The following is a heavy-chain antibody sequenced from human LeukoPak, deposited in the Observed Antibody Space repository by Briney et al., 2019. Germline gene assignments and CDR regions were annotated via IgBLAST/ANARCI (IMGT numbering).Heavy chain of an antibody. CDR2: ISGSGGNT. CDR1: GFTFSSYA. CDR3: AKVTHYYDLKGHPSIDAFDI. V-gene: IGHV3-23*01. Sequence: GGSLRLSCAASGFTFSSYAMGWVRQAPGKGLEWVSAISGSGGNTYYADSVKGRFTISRDNSKNTLYLQMNSLRAEDTAVYYCAKVTHYYDLKGHPSIDAFDIWGQGTMVTVSS. D-gene: IGHD3-22*01. J-gene: IGHJ3*02.